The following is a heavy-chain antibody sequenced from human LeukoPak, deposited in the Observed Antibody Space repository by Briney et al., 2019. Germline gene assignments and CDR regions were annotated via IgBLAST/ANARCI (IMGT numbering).Heavy chain of an antibody. Sequence: GRSLRLSCAASGFTFSSYGMHWVRQAPGKGLEWVAVISYDGSNKYYADSVKGRFTISRDNSKNTLYLQMNSLRAEDTAVYYCAKSHYGILTGYWLNTDYYYYYMDVWGKGTTVTVSS. CDR2: ISYDGSNK. D-gene: IGHD3-9*01. CDR1: GFTFSSYG. V-gene: IGHV3-30*18. CDR3: AKSHYGILTGYWLNTDYYYYYMDV. J-gene: IGHJ6*03.